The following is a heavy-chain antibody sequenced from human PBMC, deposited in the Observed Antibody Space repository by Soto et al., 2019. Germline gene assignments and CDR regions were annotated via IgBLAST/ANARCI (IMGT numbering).Heavy chain of an antibody. D-gene: IGHD3-22*01. Sequence: QVQLVQSGAEVKKPGASVKVSCKASGYTFTSSGMSWVRQAPGQGLEWMGWISAHTGSSEYAQRFQGRVTMTTDRSTSTAYMELRSLRSDDTAVYYGARAFFYQGSDSRGYSFDAFAFWGPGTLVTVSS. J-gene: IGHJ3*01. CDR1: GYTFTSSG. CDR3: ARAFFYQGSDSRGYSFDAFAF. CDR2: ISAHTGSS. V-gene: IGHV1-18*01.